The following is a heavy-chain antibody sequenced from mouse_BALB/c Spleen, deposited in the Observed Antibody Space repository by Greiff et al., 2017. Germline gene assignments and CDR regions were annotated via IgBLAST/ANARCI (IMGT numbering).Heavy chain of an antibody. D-gene: IGHD1-1*01. J-gene: IGHJ4*01. Sequence: QVQLQQSGAELAKPGASVKMSCKASGYTFTSYWMHWVKQRPGQGLEWIGYINPSTGYTEYNQKFKDKATLTADKSSSTAYMQLSSLTSEDSAVYYCASYYGSSGDYWGQGTSVTVSS. CDR2: INPSTGYT. V-gene: IGHV1-7*01. CDR1: GYTFTSYW. CDR3: ASYYGSSGDY.